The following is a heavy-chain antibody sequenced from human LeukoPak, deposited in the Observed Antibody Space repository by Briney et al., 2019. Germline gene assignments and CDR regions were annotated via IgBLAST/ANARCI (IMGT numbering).Heavy chain of an antibody. CDR2: IYYSGST. CDR3: ASSSIAARDIDY. CDR1: GGSLSSYY. D-gene: IGHD6-6*01. J-gene: IGHJ4*02. Sequence: SETLSLTCTVSGGSLSSYYWSWIRQPPGKGLEWIGYIYYSGSTNYNPSLKSRVTISVDTSKNQFSLKLSSVTAADTAVYYCASSSIAARDIDYWGQGTLVTVSS. V-gene: IGHV4-59*01.